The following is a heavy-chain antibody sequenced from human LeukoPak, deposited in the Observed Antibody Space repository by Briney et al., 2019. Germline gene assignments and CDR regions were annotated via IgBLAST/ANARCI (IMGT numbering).Heavy chain of an antibody. J-gene: IGHJ5*02. Sequence: SETLSLTCTVSGGSISSYYWSWIRQPPGKGLEWIGYIYYSGSTNYNPSLKSRVTISVDTSKNQFSLKLSSVTAADTAAYYCARRGSSWYDWSANWFDPWGQGTLVTVSS. V-gene: IGHV4-59*08. CDR2: IYYSGST. CDR3: ARRGSSWYDWSANWFDP. CDR1: GGSISSYY. D-gene: IGHD6-13*01.